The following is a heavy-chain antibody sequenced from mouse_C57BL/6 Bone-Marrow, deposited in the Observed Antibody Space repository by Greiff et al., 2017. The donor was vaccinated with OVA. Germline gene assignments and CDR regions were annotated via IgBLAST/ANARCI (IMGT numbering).Heavy chain of an antibody. CDR2: IYPRSGNT. Sequence: QVQLQQSGAELARPGASVKLSCKASGYTFTSYGISWVKQRTGQGLEWIGEIYPRSGNTYYNEKFKGKATLTADKSSSTAYMELRSLTSEDSAVYVCATPPYGSSPYYFDYWGQGTTLTVSS. J-gene: IGHJ2*01. CDR3: ATPPYGSSPYYFDY. V-gene: IGHV1-81*01. D-gene: IGHD1-1*01. CDR1: GYTFTSYG.